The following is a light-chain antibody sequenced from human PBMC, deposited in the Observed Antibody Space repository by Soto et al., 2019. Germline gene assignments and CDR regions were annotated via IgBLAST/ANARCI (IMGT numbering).Light chain of an antibody. CDR1: SSDVGGYNY. CDR3: SSYAGSKNLV. Sequence: QSALTQPPSASGSPGQSVTISCTGTSSDVGGYNYVSWYQQHPGKAPKLMIYDVSKRPSGVPDRFSGSKSGNTASLTVSGLQAEDEAHYYCSSYAGSKNLVFGGGTQLTVL. V-gene: IGLV2-8*01. J-gene: IGLJ7*01. CDR2: DVS.